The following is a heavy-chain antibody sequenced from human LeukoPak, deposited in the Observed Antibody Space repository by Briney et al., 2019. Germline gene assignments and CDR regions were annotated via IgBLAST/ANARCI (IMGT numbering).Heavy chain of an antibody. CDR2: IYYSGST. J-gene: IGHJ2*01. Sequence: SETLSLTCTVSGGTISSYYWSWIRQPPGKGLEWIGYIYYSGSTNYNPSLKSRVTISVDTSKNQFSLKLSSVTAADTAVYYCARSPSWYYDSSGYYLPYWYFDLWGRGTLVTVSS. CDR1: GGTISSYY. V-gene: IGHV4-59*01. CDR3: ARSPSWYYDSSGYYLPYWYFDL. D-gene: IGHD3-22*01.